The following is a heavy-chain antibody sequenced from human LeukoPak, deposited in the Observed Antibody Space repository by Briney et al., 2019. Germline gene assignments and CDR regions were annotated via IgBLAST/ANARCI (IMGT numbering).Heavy chain of an antibody. D-gene: IGHD3-3*01. Sequence: PGTSLRLFCAASGFTFSSYAMSWVRQAPGKGLEWVSSISSSSYIYYADSVKGRFTISRDNAKNSLYLQMNSLRAEDTAVYYCARDIAPPTYYDFWSGYYPDSGWFDPWGQGTLVTVSS. CDR1: GFTFSSYA. J-gene: IGHJ5*02. CDR3: ARDIAPPTYYDFWSGYYPDSGWFDP. V-gene: IGHV3-21*01. CDR2: ISSSSYI.